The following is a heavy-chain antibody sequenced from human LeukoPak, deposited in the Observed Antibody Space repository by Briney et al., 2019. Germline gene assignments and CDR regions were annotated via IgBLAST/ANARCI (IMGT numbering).Heavy chain of an antibody. CDR2: IYYSGST. CDR1: GDSISSYY. CDR3: ARSHTVTSPGHFDY. Sequence: SETLSLTCTVSGDSISSYYWSWIRQPPGKGLEWIGYIYYSGSTNYNPSLKSRVTISVDTSKNQFSLKLSSVTAADTAVYYCARSHTVTSPGHFDYWGQGTLVTVSS. J-gene: IGHJ4*02. V-gene: IGHV4-59*01. D-gene: IGHD4-17*01.